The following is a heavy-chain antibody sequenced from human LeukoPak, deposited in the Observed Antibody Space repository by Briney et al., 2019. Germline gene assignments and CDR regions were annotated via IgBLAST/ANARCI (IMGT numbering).Heavy chain of an antibody. Sequence: PGVSLRLSCAASGFTFSSYSMNWVRQAPGKGLEWVSSISSSSSYIYYADSVKGRFSISRDNAKNSLYLQMNSLRAEDTAVYYCARASGDVVVPAAMDYWGQGTLVTVSS. D-gene: IGHD2-2*01. CDR1: GFTFSSYS. J-gene: IGHJ4*02. CDR3: ARASGDVVVPAAMDY. CDR2: ISSSSSYI. V-gene: IGHV3-21*01.